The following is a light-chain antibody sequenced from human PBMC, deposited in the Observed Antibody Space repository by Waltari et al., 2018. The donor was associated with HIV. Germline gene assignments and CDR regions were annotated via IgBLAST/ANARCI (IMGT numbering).Light chain of an antibody. CDR3: QQYNSDPS. CDR1: QPINTW. Sequence: DIQMTQSPSSLAAFVVDRVSITCRASQPINTWLAWYQQKPGSPPKLLVYKASTLQVGVPPRFSGSGWGTDFTLAIDTVQPDDFATYYCQQYNSDPSFGQGTRL. J-gene: IGKJ5*01. V-gene: IGKV1-5*03. CDR2: KAS.